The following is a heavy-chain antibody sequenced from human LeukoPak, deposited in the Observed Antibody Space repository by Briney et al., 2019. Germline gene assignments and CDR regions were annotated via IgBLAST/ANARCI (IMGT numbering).Heavy chain of an antibody. J-gene: IGHJ3*02. CDR2: INYSGST. CDR3: ARHFDWPWAFDI. Sequence: SETLSLTCTVSGGSISGYYWSWIRQPPGKGLEWIGYINYSGSTNYNPSLKSRVTISVDTSKSQFSLKLTSVTAADTAVFYCARHFDWPWAFDIWGLGTMVTVSS. D-gene: IGHD3-9*01. V-gene: IGHV4-59*01. CDR1: GGSISGYY.